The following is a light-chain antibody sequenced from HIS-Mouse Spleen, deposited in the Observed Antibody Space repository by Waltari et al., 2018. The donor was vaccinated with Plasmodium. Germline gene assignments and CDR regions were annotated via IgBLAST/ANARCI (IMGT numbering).Light chain of an antibody. CDR1: QSVSSSY. CDR2: GAS. Sequence: EIVLTQSPGTLSLSPGERATLSCRASQSVSSSYLAWYQQKPGPAPRLRIYGASSRATGIPDRFSGSGSGTDFTLTISRLEPEDFAVYYCQQYGSSLPWTFGQGTKVEIK. J-gene: IGKJ1*01. V-gene: IGKV3-20*01. CDR3: QQYGSSLPWT.